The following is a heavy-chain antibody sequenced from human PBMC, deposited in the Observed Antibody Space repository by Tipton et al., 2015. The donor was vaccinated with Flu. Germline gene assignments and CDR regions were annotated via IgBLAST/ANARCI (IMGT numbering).Heavy chain of an antibody. V-gene: IGHV4-38-2*01. D-gene: IGHD3-10*02. J-gene: IGHJ4*02. CDR1: GEALDSNYY. CDR3: ARHTGDSVRGVIDY. Sequence: GEALDSNYYWGWVRRPPGKGLEWIGTIYHSGSTYYNPSLKSRLTISVDTSKNQFSLKLSSVTAADTAVYYCARHTGDSVRGVIDYWGQGTLVTVSS. CDR2: IYHSGST.